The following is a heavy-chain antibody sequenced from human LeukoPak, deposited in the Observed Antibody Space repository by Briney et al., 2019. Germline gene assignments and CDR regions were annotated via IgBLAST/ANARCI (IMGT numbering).Heavy chain of an antibody. V-gene: IGHV4-39*07. CDR1: GGSISSSSYY. CDR2: IYYSGST. Sequence: SETLSLTCTVSGGSISSSSYYWGWIRQPPGKGLEWIGSIYYSGSTNYNPSLKSRVTISVDTSKNQFSLKLSSVTAADTAVYYCARPRGRWGSGWFDAFDIWGQGTMVTVSS. J-gene: IGHJ3*02. CDR3: ARPRGRWGSGWFDAFDI. D-gene: IGHD6-19*01.